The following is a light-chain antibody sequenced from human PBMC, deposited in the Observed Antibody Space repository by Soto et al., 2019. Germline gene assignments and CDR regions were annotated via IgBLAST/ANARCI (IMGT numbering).Light chain of an antibody. Sequence: DIQMTQSPSTLSASVGDRVTITCRASQSISSWLAWYQQKPGKAPNLLIYKASSLESGVPSRFSGSGSGTEFTLTISSLQPEDFASYYCQQSNSFPPTFGGGTKVEI. V-gene: IGKV1-5*03. CDR2: KAS. CDR3: QQSNSFPPT. J-gene: IGKJ4*01. CDR1: QSISSW.